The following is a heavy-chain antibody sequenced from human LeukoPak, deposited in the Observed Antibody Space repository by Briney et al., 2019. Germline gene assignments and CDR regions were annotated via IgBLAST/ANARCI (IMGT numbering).Heavy chain of an antibody. CDR3: AREGYSSSPYPYYYYYYMDV. J-gene: IGHJ6*03. CDR1: GYTFTSYA. D-gene: IGHD6-13*01. CDR2: INTNTGNP. Sequence: ASVKVSCKASGYTFTSYAMNWVRQAPGQGLEWMGWINTNTGNPTYAQGFTGRFVFSLDTSVSTAYLQISSLKAEDTAVYYCAREGYSSSPYPYYYYYYMDVWGKGTTVTISS. V-gene: IGHV7-4-1*02.